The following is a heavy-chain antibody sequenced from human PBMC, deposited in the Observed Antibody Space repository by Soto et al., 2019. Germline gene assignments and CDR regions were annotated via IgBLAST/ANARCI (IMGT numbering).Heavy chain of an antibody. CDR1: GYTFTGYY. Sequence: ASVKVSCKASGYTFTGYYMHWVRQAPGQGLEWMGWINPNSGGTNYAQKFRGRVTMTRDTSISTAYMELSRLRSDDTAVYYCARVPYFDWLTPNYYYYGMDVWGQGTTVTV. CDR3: ARVPYFDWLTPNYYYYGMDV. D-gene: IGHD3-9*01. CDR2: INPNSGGT. V-gene: IGHV1-2*02. J-gene: IGHJ6*02.